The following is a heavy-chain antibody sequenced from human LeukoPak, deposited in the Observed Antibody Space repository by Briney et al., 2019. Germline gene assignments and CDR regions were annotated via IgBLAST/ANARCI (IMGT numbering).Heavy chain of an antibody. Sequence: GGSLRLSCAASGFTFSSYWMSWVRQAPGKGLEWVANIKLDGSETSYVDSVKGRFTISRDNAKNSLYLQMNSLRAEDTAVYYCARDPYYYGSGSSVLVWGQGTTVTVSS. CDR3: ARDPYYYGSGSSVLV. V-gene: IGHV3-7*01. D-gene: IGHD3-10*01. CDR1: GFTFSSYW. J-gene: IGHJ6*02. CDR2: IKLDGSET.